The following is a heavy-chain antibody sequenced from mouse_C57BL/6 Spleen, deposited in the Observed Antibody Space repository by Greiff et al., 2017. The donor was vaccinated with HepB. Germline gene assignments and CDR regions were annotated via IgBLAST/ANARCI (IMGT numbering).Heavy chain of an antibody. D-gene: IGHD2-1*01. J-gene: IGHJ4*01. CDR2: INPGSGGT. CDR3: ARSRSYYGNSYYAMDY. V-gene: IGHV1-54*01. CDR1: GYAFTNYL. Sequence: QVQLQQSGAELVRPGTSVKVSCKASGYAFTNYLIEWVKQRPGQGLEWIGVINPGSGGTNYNEKFKGKATLTADKSSSTAYMQLSSLTSEDSAVYFCARSRSYYGNSYYAMDYWGQGTSVTVSS.